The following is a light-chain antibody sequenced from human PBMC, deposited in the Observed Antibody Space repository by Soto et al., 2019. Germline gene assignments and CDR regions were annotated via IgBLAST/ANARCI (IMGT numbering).Light chain of an antibody. CDR2: EVS. J-gene: IGLJ1*01. Sequence: QSALTQPASVSGSPGQSITISCTGTSSDVGGYNYVSWYQQHPGKAPKLMIYEVSNRPSGVSNRFSGSKSGNTASLTISGLQAEDEADSYCSSYTSRSALYVFGPGTKV. CDR3: SSYTSRSALYV. CDR1: SSDVGGYNY. V-gene: IGLV2-14*01.